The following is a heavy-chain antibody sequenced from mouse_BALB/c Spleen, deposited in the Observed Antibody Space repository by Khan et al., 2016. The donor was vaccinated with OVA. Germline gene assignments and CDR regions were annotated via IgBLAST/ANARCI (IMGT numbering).Heavy chain of an antibody. CDR2: ISSGGST. D-gene: IGHD2-1*01. J-gene: IGHJ4*01. CDR1: GFTFSNYA. CDR3: ARGYGNFVNPHYAMDY. Sequence: VQLKESGGGLVKPGGSLKLSCAASGFTFSNYAMSWVRQTPEKRLEWVASISSGGSTYYPDSVKGRFTISRDNARNILYLQMSSLRSEDTAMYYCARGYGNFVNPHYAMDYWGQGTSVTVSS. V-gene: IGHV5-6-5*01.